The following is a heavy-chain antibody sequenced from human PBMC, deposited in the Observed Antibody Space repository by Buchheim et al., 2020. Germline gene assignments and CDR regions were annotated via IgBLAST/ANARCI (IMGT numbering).Heavy chain of an antibody. V-gene: IGHV4-34*01. CDR3: ARGHYYGSGSFYYYYYGMDV. CDR2: INHSGST. J-gene: IGHJ6*02. Sequence: QVQLQQWGAGLLKPSETLSLTCAVYGGSFSGYYWSWIRQPPGKGLEWIGEINHSGSTNYNPSLKSRVTISVDTSKHQFSLKLSSVTAADTAMYYCARGHYYGSGSFYYYYYGMDVWGQGTT. CDR1: GGSFSGYY. D-gene: IGHD3-10*01.